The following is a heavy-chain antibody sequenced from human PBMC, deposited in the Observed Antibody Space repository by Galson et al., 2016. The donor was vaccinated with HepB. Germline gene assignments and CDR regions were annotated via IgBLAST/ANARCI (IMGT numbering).Heavy chain of an antibody. Sequence: SLRLSCAASGFTFSTYAMTWVRQAPGEGLEWVSSITGNGFTTYYADSVEDRFIISRDNSKNTLYLHMESLRAEDTAVYYCAKDIYDLSGMDVWGHGTPVTAAS. CDR3: AKDIYDLSGMDV. D-gene: IGHD3-3*01. CDR2: ITGNGFTT. J-gene: IGHJ6*02. CDR1: GFTFSTYA. V-gene: IGHV3-23*01.